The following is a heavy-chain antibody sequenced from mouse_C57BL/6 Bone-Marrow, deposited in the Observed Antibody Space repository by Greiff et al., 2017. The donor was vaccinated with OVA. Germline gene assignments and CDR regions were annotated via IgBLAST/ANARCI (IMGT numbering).Heavy chain of an antibody. V-gene: IGHV1-55*01. CDR2: IYPGSGST. CDR3: ARGYSNYVSWFAY. Sequence: QVQLQHPGAELVKPGASVKMSCKASGYTFTSYWITWVKQRPGQGLEWIGDIYPGSGSTNYNEKFKSKATLTVDTSSSTAYMQLSSLTSEDSAVYDCARGYSNYVSWFAYWGQGTLVTVSA. J-gene: IGHJ3*01. D-gene: IGHD2-5*01. CDR1: GYTFTSYW.